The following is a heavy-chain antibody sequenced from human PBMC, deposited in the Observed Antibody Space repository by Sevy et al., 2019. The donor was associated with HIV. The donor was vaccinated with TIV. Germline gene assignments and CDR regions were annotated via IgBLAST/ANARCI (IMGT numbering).Heavy chain of an antibody. CDR3: ARDLGAVAVFDI. D-gene: IGHD6-19*01. J-gene: IGHJ3*02. V-gene: IGHV3-21*01. Sequence: GGSLRLSCAASGFTISSYSMNWVRQAPGKGLEWVSSISSSSSYIYYADSVKGRFTISRDNAKNSLYLQMNSLRAEDTAVYYCARDLGAVAVFDIWGQGTMVTVSS. CDR1: GFTISSYS. CDR2: ISSSSSYI.